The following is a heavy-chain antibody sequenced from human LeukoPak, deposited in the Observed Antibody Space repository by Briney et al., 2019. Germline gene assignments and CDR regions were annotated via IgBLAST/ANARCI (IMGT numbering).Heavy chain of an antibody. CDR1: GFIVSSNY. D-gene: IGHD3-22*01. CDR3: ALGYDYDGPDEFDV. Sequence: PGGSLSLSFAASGFIVSSNYMSWVRQAPGKGLEWVTIISYDGSNKYYADSVKGRFTISRDNSKNTLHLQMNSLRVEDTAVYYCALGYDYDGPDEFDVWGQGTVVTVSS. V-gene: IGHV3-30-3*01. CDR2: ISYDGSNK. J-gene: IGHJ3*01.